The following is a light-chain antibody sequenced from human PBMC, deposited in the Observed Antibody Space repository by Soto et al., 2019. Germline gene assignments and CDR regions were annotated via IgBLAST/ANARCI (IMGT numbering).Light chain of an antibody. Sequence: EIVLTQSPVTLSLSPGERATLSCRASQSITSIYLAWYQQKPGQAPRLLIYGASSRATGIPDRFSGSGSGTDLTLTISRLEPEDFAVYYCQHYGTFGQGTKVEI. J-gene: IGKJ1*01. V-gene: IGKV3-20*01. CDR1: QSITSIY. CDR2: GAS. CDR3: QHYGT.